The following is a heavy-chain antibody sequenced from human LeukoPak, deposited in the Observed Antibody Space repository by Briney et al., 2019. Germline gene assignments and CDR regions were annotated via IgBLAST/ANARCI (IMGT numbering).Heavy chain of an antibody. CDR2: INHRGST. J-gene: IGHJ4*02. CDR3: ASTWGYRYGQLDY. Sequence: SETLSLTCAVYGGSFSDYSWSWIRQPPGKGLEWIGEINHRGSTNYNLSLKSRVTMSVDTSKNQFSLKLSSVTAADTAVYYCASTWGYRYGQLDYWGQGTLVTVSS. D-gene: IGHD5-18*01. CDR1: GGSFSDYS. V-gene: IGHV4-34*01.